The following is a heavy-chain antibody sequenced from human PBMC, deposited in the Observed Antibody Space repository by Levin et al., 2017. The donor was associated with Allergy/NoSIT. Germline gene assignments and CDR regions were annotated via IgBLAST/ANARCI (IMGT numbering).Heavy chain of an antibody. CDR3: ARRVVDHLGSGSYDY. D-gene: IGHD3-10*01. Sequence: GESLKISCAASRFSFSDYDMSWIRQAPGKGLEWLSHISSGSRTIYYADSVKGRFTISRDNAKSSMYLQMNSLRGEDTAVYYCARRVVDHLGSGSYDYWGQGTLVTVSS. J-gene: IGHJ4*02. CDR1: RFSFSDYD. CDR2: ISSGSRTI. V-gene: IGHV3-11*04.